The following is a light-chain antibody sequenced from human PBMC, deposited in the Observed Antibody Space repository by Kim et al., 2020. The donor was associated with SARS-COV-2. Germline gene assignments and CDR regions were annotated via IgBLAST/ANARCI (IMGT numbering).Light chain of an antibody. CDR2: DVV. CDR3: CSFAGSSTLGV. CDR1: SSDVGGYYY. Sequence: QSVTISCTGTSSDVGGYYYVSWYQQHPGKAPKLMIYDVVKRPSGVPVRFSGSTSGNTASLTISGLQADDEADYYCCSFAGSSTLGVFGTGTKVTVL. V-gene: IGLV2-11*01. J-gene: IGLJ1*01.